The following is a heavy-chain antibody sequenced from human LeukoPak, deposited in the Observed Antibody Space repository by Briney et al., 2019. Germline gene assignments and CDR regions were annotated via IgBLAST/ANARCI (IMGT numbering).Heavy chain of an antibody. D-gene: IGHD1-26*01. V-gene: IGHV4-59*08. CDR3: ARGARGSYSY. J-gene: IGHJ4*02. CDR1: GGSISSYY. Sequence: SETLSLTCTVSGGSISSYYWSWIRQPPGKGLEWIGYIYCSGSTNYNPSLKSRVTISVDTSKNQFSLKLSSVTAADTAVYYCARGARGSYSYWGQGTLVTVSS. CDR2: IYCSGST.